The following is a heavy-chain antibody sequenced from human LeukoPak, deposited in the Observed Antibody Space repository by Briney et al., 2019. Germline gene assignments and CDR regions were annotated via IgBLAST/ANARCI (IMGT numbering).Heavy chain of an antibody. V-gene: IGHV5-51*01. D-gene: IGHD5-18*01. Sequence: GQSLKISCKGSGYSFPSYWIGWVRQMPGKGLQWIGIIYPADSDPIYSTSFTGQVTISADKSITTAYLQWSSLKASDTAIYYCARRGDTPKIDYWGQGTLVTVSS. CDR2: IYPADSDP. CDR1: GYSFPSYW. J-gene: IGHJ4*02. CDR3: ARRGDTPKIDY.